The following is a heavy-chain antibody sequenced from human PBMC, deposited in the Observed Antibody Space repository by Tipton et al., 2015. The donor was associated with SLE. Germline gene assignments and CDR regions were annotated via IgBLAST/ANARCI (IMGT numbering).Heavy chain of an antibody. Sequence: TLSLTCTVSGGSITGYYWGWLRQSPGKGLEWIGSVFYSGSANYNPSLKGRVTISVDASNNQLSLRLNSVTAADTAVYHCASGGPLNYYFDYWGQGTVVTVSS. D-gene: IGHD3-16*01. V-gene: IGHV4-59*01. CDR3: ASGGPLNYYFDY. J-gene: IGHJ4*02. CDR1: GGSITGYY. CDR2: VFYSGSA.